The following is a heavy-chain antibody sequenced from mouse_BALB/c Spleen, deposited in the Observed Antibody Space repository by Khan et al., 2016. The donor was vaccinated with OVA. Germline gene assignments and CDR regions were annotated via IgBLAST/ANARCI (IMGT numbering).Heavy chain of an antibody. CDR3: ARPPYFSYTIAY. CDR2: INTYTGKP. D-gene: IGHD2-10*01. J-gene: IGHJ4*01. Sequence: QIQLVQSGPELKKPGETVKVSCKASGYTFTNFGMNWVKQAPGKGLEWMGWINTYTGKPTYADDFKGRFAFSLETSASTAYLQINNLTNEDTATYFCARPPYFSYTIAYWGQGTSVTVSS. CDR1: GYTFTNFG. V-gene: IGHV9-3-1*01.